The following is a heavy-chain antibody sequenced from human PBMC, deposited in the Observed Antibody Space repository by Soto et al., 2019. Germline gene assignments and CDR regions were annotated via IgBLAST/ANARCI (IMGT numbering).Heavy chain of an antibody. CDR3: ASSAGLDHLLNYYGLNV. V-gene: IGHV1-69*01. CDR1: GGTFTSTA. D-gene: IGHD6-13*01. Sequence: QVLLVQSSAEVKKPGSSVKVSCKASGGTFTSTAFSWVRQAPGQGLEWMGGIIPVLGTPNYAQKFQARLTVTAEASTTTVTMELSSLRSDDTAVYYCASSAGLDHLLNYYGLNVWGQGTTVTVSS. J-gene: IGHJ6*02. CDR2: IIPVLGTP.